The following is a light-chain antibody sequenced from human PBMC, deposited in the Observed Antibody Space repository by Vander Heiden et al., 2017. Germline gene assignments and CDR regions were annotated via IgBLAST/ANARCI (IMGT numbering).Light chain of an antibody. CDR2: DDS. Sequence: SHVLTQPPSVSVAPGQPAKITCGGKNIGSKSVHWYQQRPGQAPVLVVYDDSDRPSGIPERFSGSNSGNAATLTISRVEAGDEADYYCQVWDSTTDHHVFATGTKVTVL. J-gene: IGLJ1*01. CDR3: QVWDSTTDHHV. V-gene: IGLV3-21*02. CDR1: NIGSKS.